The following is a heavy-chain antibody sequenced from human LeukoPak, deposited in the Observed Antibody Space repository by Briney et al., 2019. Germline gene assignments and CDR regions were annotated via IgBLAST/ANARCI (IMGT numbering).Heavy chain of an antibody. CDR2: IIPIFGTA. J-gene: IGHJ4*02. V-gene: IGHV1-69*13. D-gene: IGHD3-3*01. CDR3: AREYWGGHDFWSVYSDY. Sequence: GASVKVSCKASGGTFSSYAISWVRQAPGQGLEWMGGIIPIFGTANYAQKFQGRVTITADESTSTAYMELSSLRAQDTAVYYWAREYWGGHDFWSVYSDYWGQGTLVTVSS. CDR1: GGTFSSYA.